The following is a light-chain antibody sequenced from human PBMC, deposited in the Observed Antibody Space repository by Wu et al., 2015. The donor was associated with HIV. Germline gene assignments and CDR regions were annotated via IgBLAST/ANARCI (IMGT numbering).Light chain of an antibody. CDR1: QSVSSSY. CDR3: QQYGSSPYT. Sequence: EIVLTQSPGTLSLSPGERATLSCRASQSVSSSYLAWYQQKPGQAPRLLIYDASNRATGISARFSGSGSGTDFTLTISSLEPEDFAVFYCQQYGSSPYTFGQGTKLEIK. V-gene: IGKV3-20*01. J-gene: IGKJ2*01. CDR2: DAS.